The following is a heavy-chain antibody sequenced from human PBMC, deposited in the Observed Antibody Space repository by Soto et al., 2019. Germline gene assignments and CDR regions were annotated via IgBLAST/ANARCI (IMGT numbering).Heavy chain of an antibody. D-gene: IGHD5-12*01. V-gene: IGHV1-69*02. CDR1: GGTFSSYT. CDR3: AYSTGGGYSGYDPHFDY. J-gene: IGHJ4*02. Sequence: GASVKVSCKASGGTFSSYTISWVRQAPGQGLEWMGRIIPILGIANYAQKFQGRVTITADKSTSTAYMELSSLRSEDTAVYYCAYSTGGGYSGYDPHFDYWGQGTLVTVSS. CDR2: IIPILGIA.